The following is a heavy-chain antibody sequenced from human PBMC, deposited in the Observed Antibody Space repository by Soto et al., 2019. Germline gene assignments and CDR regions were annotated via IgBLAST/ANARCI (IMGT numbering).Heavy chain of an antibody. D-gene: IGHD4-17*01. CDR3: ARDEKWYDYGAPTY. CDR2: ISTSGGTM. V-gene: IGHV3-11*01. CDR1: GFTFSDYY. Sequence: KPGGSLRLSCAASGFTFSDYYMSWIRQAPGKGLEWASYISTSGGTMYYADSVKGRFTISRDNAMNSLYLQMNSLRAEDTAIYYCARDEKWYDYGAPTYWGQGTLVTVSS. J-gene: IGHJ4*02.